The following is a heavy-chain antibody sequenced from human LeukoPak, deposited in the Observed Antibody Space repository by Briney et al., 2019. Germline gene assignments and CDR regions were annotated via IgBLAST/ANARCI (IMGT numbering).Heavy chain of an antibody. Sequence: PGGSLRLSCAASGFTFRSYAMHWVRQAPGKGLEWVGVISFDGSNKYYADSVKGRFTISRDNSKNTLYLQMDRQRVEDTAVYYCTRDHNRRLGELSLLDYWGQGTLVTVSS. CDR2: ISFDGSNK. CDR3: TRDHNRRLGELSLLDY. V-gene: IGHV3-30*04. D-gene: IGHD3-16*02. J-gene: IGHJ4*02. CDR1: GFTFRSYA.